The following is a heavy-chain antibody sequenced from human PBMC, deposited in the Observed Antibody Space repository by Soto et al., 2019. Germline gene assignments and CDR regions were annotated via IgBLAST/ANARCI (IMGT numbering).Heavy chain of an antibody. CDR2: INHSGST. Sequence: KASETLSLTCAVYGGSFSGYYWSWIRQPPGKGLEWIGEINHSGSTNYNPSLKSRVTISVDTSKNQFSLKLSSVTAADTAVYYCARSRIAVAGTDYYYGMDVWGQGTTVTVSS. CDR3: ARSRIAVAGTDYYYGMDV. D-gene: IGHD6-19*01. J-gene: IGHJ6*02. V-gene: IGHV4-34*01. CDR1: GGSFSGYY.